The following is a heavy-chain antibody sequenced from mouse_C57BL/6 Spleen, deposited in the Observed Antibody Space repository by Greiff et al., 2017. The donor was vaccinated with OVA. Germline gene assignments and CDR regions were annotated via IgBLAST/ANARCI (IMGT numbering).Heavy chain of an antibody. Sequence: QVQLQQPGAELVMPGASVKLSCKASGYTFTSYWMHWVKQRPGQGLEWIGEIDPPDSYTNYNQKFKGKSTLTVDKSSRTAYMQLSSLTSEDSAVYYCARSDGSSLYYAMDYWGQGTSVTVSS. D-gene: IGHD1-1*01. CDR1: GYTFTSYW. CDR2: IDPPDSYT. CDR3: ARSDGSSLYYAMDY. V-gene: IGHV1-69*01. J-gene: IGHJ4*01.